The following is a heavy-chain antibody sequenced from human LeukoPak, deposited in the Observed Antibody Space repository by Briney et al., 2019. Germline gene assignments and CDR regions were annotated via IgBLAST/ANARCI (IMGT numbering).Heavy chain of an antibody. D-gene: IGHD3-3*01. CDR3: AKSLESLAVDY. Sequence: GGPLRLSCAASGFTVSSNYMNWVRKAPGKGLEWVSVIYSGGSSYYADSVKGRFTISRDNSKNTLYLQMNSLRAEDTAVYYCAKSLESLAVDYWGQGTLVTVSS. V-gene: IGHV3-53*01. CDR2: IYSGGSS. CDR1: GFTVSSNY. J-gene: IGHJ4*02.